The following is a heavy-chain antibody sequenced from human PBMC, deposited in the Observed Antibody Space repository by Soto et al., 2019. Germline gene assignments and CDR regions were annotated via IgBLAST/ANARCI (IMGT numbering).Heavy chain of an antibody. CDR3: ARGKGATITASFYYYYMDV. CDR1: GGTFSSYT. D-gene: IGHD5-12*01. V-gene: IGHV1-69*02. J-gene: IGHJ6*03. CDR2: IIPILGIA. Sequence: GASVKVSCKASGGTFSSYTISWVRQAPGQGLEWMGRIIPILGIANYAQKFQGRVTITADKSTSTAYMELSSLRSEDTAVYYCARGKGATITASFYYYYMDVWGKGTTVTVSS.